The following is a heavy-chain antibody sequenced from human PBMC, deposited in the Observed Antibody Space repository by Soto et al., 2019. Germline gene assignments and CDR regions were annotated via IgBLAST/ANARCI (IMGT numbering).Heavy chain of an antibody. V-gene: IGHV1-69*13. CDR3: ASRGTYSSGWNFDY. D-gene: IGHD6-19*01. CDR2: IIPIFGTA. Sequence: SVKVSCKASGGTFSSYSISWVRQAPGQGLEWMGGIIPIFGTANYAQKFQGRVTITADESTSTAYMELSSLRSEDTAVYYCASRGTYSSGWNFDYWGQGTLVTVSS. J-gene: IGHJ4*02. CDR1: GGTFSSYS.